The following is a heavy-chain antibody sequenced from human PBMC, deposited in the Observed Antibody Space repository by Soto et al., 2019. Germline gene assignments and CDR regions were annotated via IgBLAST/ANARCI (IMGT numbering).Heavy chain of an antibody. CDR2: IIPIFGTA. CDR3: GRDLGYSSGWHNYYHYYGMDV. D-gene: IGHD6-19*01. V-gene: IGHV1-69*01. CDR1: GGTFSSYA. J-gene: IGHJ6*02. Sequence: QVQLVQSGAEVKKPGSSVKVSCKASGGTFSSYAISWVRQAPGQGLEWMGGIIPIFGTANYAQKFQGRVTITADESTSTAYMEMSSRRSDDTAVYYCGRDLGYSSGWHNYYHYYGMDVWGRGTTVTVSS.